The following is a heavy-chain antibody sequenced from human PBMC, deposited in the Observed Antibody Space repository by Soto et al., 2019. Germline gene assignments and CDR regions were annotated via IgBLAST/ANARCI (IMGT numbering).Heavy chain of an antibody. V-gene: IGHV3-30-3*01. Sequence: QVQLVESGGGVVQPGRSLRLSCVASGLTFTRYAMHWVRQAPGKGLEWVSLISYDGSKKYYADSVKGRFTISRDNSKNTLFLQMSSLRTEDTAVYYCATGIVTTEDAFDIWGQGTMVTVSS. D-gene: IGHD5-12*01. CDR1: GLTFTRYA. J-gene: IGHJ3*02. CDR2: ISYDGSKK. CDR3: ATGIVTTEDAFDI.